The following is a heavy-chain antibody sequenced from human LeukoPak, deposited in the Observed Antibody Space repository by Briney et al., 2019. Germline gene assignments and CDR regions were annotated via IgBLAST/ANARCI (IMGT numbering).Heavy chain of an antibody. CDR3: ARARYVNSFYAFDI. J-gene: IGHJ3*02. V-gene: IGHV3-21*01. CDR2: ISSSSSYI. Sequence: RGSLRLSCAASGFTFSSYSMNWVRQAPGKGLEWVSSISSSSSYIYYADSVKVRFTISRDNAKNSLYLQMNSLRAEDTAVYYCARARYVNSFYAFDIWGQGTLASVSS. CDR1: GFTFSSYS. D-gene: IGHD3-9*01.